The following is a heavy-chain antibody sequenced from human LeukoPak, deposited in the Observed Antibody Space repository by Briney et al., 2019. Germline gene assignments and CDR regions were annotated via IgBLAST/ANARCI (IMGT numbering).Heavy chain of an antibody. CDR2: INHSGST. CDR3: ARRGHNWNWGANYYYYYYMDV. D-gene: IGHD1-7*01. Sequence: PSETLSLTCAVYGGSFSGYYWSWIRQPPGKGLEWIGEINHSGSTNYNPSLKSRVTISVDTSKNQFSLKLSSVTAADTAVYYCARRGHNWNWGANYYYYYYMDVWGKGTTVTVSS. V-gene: IGHV4-34*01. J-gene: IGHJ6*03. CDR1: GGSFSGYY.